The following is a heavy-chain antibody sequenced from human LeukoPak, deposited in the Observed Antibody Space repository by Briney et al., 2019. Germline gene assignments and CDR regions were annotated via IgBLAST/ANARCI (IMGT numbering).Heavy chain of an antibody. J-gene: IGHJ4*02. CDR2: INTDGSST. CDR3: ANDRKKGIAVALPPY. Sequence: PGGSLRLSCAASGFTFSSYWMYWVRQAPGKGLVWVSRINTDGSSTTYADSVKGRFTISRDNSKNTLYLQMNSLRAEDTAVYYCANDRKKGIAVALPPYWGQGTLVTVSS. CDR1: GFTFSSYW. V-gene: IGHV3-74*01. D-gene: IGHD6-19*01.